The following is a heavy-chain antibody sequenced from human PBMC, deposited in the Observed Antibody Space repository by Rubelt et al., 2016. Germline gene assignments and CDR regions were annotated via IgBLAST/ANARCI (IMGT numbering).Heavy chain of an antibody. CDR1: SSYG. J-gene: IGHJ4*02. CDR3: VKGSWLRFLEWLPFFDY. D-gene: IGHD3-3*01. Sequence: SSYGMHWVRQAPGKGLEWVAVIWYDGSNKYYADSVKGRFTISRDNSKNTLYLQMNSLRAEDTAVYYCVKGSWLRFLEWLPFFDYWGQGTLVTVSS. CDR2: IWYDGSNK. V-gene: IGHV3-33*06.